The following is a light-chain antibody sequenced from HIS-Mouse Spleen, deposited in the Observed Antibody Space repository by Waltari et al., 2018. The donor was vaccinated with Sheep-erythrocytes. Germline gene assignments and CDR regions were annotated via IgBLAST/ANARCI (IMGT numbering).Light chain of an antibody. Sequence: DIQMTQSPSSLSASVRDRVTTTSRARQSISSFLNWYQQKPGKAPKLLIYAASSLQSGVPSRFSGSVSGTEFALTVSSLQSEVLATYDGQQSYSTPPRTFGR. V-gene: IGKV1-39*01. CDR1: QSISSF. J-gene: IGKJ4*01. CDR3: QQSYSTPPRT. CDR2: AAS.